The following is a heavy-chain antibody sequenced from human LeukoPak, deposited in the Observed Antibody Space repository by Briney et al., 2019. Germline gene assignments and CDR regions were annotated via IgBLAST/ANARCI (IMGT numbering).Heavy chain of an antibody. CDR2: ISAYNGNT. CDR1: GYTFTSYG. Sequence: ASVKVSCKASGYTFTSYGISWVRQAPGQGLEWVGWISAYNGNTNYAQKLQGRVTMTTDTSTSTAYMELRSLRSDDTAVYYCARRPVGATKRPAFDIWGQGTMVTVSS. V-gene: IGHV1-18*01. D-gene: IGHD1-26*01. CDR3: ARRPVGATKRPAFDI. J-gene: IGHJ3*02.